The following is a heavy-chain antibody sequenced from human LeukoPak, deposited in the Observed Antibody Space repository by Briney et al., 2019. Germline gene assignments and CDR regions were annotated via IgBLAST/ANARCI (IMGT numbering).Heavy chain of an antibody. Sequence: PGRSLRLSCSASGFAFSNYGVHWVRQAPGRGLEWVAVIWYDGSYEYYADSVKGRFTISRDNSKNTLYLQMNSLRAEDTAVYYCAREYFYDSSGYSDAFDIWGQGTMVTVSS. CDR3: AREYFYDSSGYSDAFDI. CDR2: IWYDGSYE. D-gene: IGHD3-22*01. CDR1: GFAFSNYG. V-gene: IGHV3-33*01. J-gene: IGHJ3*02.